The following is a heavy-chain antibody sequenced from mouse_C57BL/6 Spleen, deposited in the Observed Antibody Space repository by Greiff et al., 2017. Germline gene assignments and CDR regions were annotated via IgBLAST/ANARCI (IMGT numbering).Heavy chain of an antibody. CDR1: GYTFTDYE. CDR2: IDPETGGT. Sequence: QVQLKQSGAELVRPGASVTLSCKASGYTFTDYEMHWVKQTPVHGLEWIGAIDPETGGTAYNQKVKGKAILTADKSSSTAYMELRSLTSEDSAVYYCTKDPQLGRGFAYWGQGTLVTVSA. D-gene: IGHD4-1*02. CDR3: TKDPQLGRGFAY. V-gene: IGHV1-15*01. J-gene: IGHJ3*01.